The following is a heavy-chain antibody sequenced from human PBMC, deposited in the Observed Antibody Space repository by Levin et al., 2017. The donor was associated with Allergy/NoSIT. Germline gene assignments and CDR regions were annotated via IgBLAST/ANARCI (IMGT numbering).Heavy chain of an antibody. J-gene: IGHJ6*02. CDR1: GFSLSTSGMC. CDR3: ARDYDFSAPYYYYYGMDV. Sequence: SGPTLVKPTQTLTLTCTFSGFSLSTSGMCVSWIRQPPGKALEWLARIDWDDDKYYSTSLKTRLTISKDTSKNQVVLTMTNMDPVDTVTYYCARDYDFSAPYYYYYGMDVWGQGTTVTVSS. V-gene: IGHV2-70*11. CDR2: IDWDDDK. D-gene: IGHD3-3*01.